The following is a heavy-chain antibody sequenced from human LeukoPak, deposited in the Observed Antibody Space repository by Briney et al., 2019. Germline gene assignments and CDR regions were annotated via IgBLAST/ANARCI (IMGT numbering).Heavy chain of an antibody. CDR3: ARDGAAGDNSAFDI. Sequence: PGGSLRLSCAASGVTFSDHHMDWVRQAPGKGLEWVGRTRDKARGYTTEYAASVEGRFTISRDDSKTLVYLQMNSLKTEDTAVYFCARDGAAGDNSAFDIWGQGTVVTVSS. D-gene: IGHD6-25*01. CDR1: GVTFSDHH. CDR2: TRDKARGYTT. V-gene: IGHV3-72*01. J-gene: IGHJ3*02.